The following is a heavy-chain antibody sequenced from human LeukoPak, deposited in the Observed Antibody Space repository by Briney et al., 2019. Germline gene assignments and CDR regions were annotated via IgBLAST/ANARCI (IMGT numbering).Heavy chain of an antibody. Sequence: SQTLSLTCTVSGGSISSGSYYWSWIRQPAGKGLEWIGRIYTSGSTNYNPSLKSRVTISVDTSKNQFSLKLSSVTAADTAVYYCARDSGVLELGAFDIWGQGTMVTVSS. CDR1: GGSISSGSYY. CDR2: IYTSGST. J-gene: IGHJ3*02. D-gene: IGHD1-7*01. CDR3: ARDSGVLELGAFDI. V-gene: IGHV4-61*02.